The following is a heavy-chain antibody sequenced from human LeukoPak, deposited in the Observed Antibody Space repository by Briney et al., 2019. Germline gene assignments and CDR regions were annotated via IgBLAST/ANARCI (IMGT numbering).Heavy chain of an antibody. CDR3: ARAFRTTGSGYTFDY. D-gene: IGHD3-10*01. CDR1: GFTFNSYD. CDR2: ISSGGGKI. J-gene: IGHJ4*02. V-gene: IGHV3-48*03. Sequence: GGSLRLSCAASGFTFNSYDMNWVRQAPGKGLEWVSYISSGGGKIHYADSVQGRFTISRDNAKNSLSLQMDSLRAEDTAVYYCARAFRTTGSGYTFDYWGQGTLVTVSS.